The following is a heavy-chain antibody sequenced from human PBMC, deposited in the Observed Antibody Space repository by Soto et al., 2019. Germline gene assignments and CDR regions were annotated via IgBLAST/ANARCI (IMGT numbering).Heavy chain of an antibody. D-gene: IGHD3-16*01. CDR3: ARGGSLRPIDY. V-gene: IGHV3-11*06. CDR1: GFTFSDYY. J-gene: IGHJ4*02. Sequence: PGGSLRVSCAASGFTFSDYYMSWIRQAPGKGLEWVSYISSSSSYTNYADSVKGRFTISRDNAKNSLYLQMNSLRAEDTAVYYCARGGSLRPIDYWGQGTLVTVSS. CDR2: ISSSSSYT.